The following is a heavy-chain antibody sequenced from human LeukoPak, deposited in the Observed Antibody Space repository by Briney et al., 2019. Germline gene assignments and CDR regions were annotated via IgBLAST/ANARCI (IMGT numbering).Heavy chain of an antibody. Sequence: GGSLRLSCAASGFTFSSHAMSWVRQAPGKGLEWVSAISGSGGSTYYADSVKGRFTISRDNSKNTLYLQMNSLRAEDTAVYYCAREDYDFWSGYYWYYFDYWGQGTLVTVSS. V-gene: IGHV3-23*01. CDR3: AREDYDFWSGYYWYYFDY. CDR2: ISGSGGST. D-gene: IGHD3-3*01. J-gene: IGHJ4*02. CDR1: GFTFSSHA.